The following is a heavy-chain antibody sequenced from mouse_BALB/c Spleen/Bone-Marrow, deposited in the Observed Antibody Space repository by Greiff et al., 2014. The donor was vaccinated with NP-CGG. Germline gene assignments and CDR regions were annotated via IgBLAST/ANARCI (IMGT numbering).Heavy chain of an antibody. Sequence: EVQGVESGGGLVQPGGSLKLSCAASGFDFSGYWMTWVRQAPGKGLEWIGEINPDSRTINYKPSLKEKFIMSRDNAKNTLYLQMSKVGSEDTALYYCARNGYYGWMTYWGQGTLVTVSA. CDR1: GFDFSGYW. D-gene: IGHD1-2*01. CDR3: ARNGYYGWMTY. V-gene: IGHV4-1*02. J-gene: IGHJ3*01. CDR2: INPDSRTI.